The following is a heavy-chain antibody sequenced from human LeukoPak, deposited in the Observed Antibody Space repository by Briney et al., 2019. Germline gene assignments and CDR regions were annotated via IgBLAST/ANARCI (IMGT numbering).Heavy chain of an antibody. J-gene: IGHJ4*02. Sequence: ASVKVSCKASGYTFTAYYMHWVRQAPGQGLEWVERINPNSGGTNYAQKFQGRVTMTRDTSISTAYMELNRLRSDDTAMYYCARKSQYSTTWPKIDYWGQETLSPSPQ. D-gene: IGHD1-1*01. CDR1: GYTFTAYY. CDR3: ARKSQYSTTWPKIDY. V-gene: IGHV1-2*06. CDR2: INPNSGGT.